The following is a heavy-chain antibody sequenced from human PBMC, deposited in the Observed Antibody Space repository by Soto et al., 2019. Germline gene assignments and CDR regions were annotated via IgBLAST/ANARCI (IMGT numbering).Heavy chain of an antibody. CDR1: GGSISSGDYY. Sequence: PSETLSLTCTVSGGSISSGDYYWSWIRQPPGKGLEWIGYIYYSGNTYYNLSLKSRVTISVDTSKNQFSLKLSSVTAADTAVYYCARGYGPRTFDYWGQGTLVTVSS. CDR3: ARGYGPRTFDY. V-gene: IGHV4-30-4*08. CDR2: IYYSGNT. J-gene: IGHJ4*02. D-gene: IGHD1-20*01.